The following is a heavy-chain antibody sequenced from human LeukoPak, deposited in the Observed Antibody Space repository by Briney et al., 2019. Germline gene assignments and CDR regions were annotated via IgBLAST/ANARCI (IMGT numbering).Heavy chain of an antibody. CDR2: IRGDGSMT. V-gene: IGHV3-74*01. CDR3: ARENLAAAADY. CDR1: EFTFSAYW. D-gene: IGHD6-25*01. J-gene: IGHJ4*02. Sequence: GGSLRLSCAASEFTFSAYWMHWVRQAPGKGLVWVSRIRGDGSMTNYANSVKGRFTISRDNAKNTLYLQMNSLRLEDTAVYYCARENLAAAADYWGQGTVVTVSS.